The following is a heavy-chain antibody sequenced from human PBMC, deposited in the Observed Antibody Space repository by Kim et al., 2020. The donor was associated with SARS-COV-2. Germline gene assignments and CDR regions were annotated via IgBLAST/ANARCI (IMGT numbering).Heavy chain of an antibody. CDR2: ISGSGGST. CDR3: ASEGTYDRSAYFDY. D-gene: IGHD3-22*01. V-gene: IGHV3-23*01. CDR1: GFTFRSYA. Sequence: GGSLRLSCATSGFTFRSYAMSWVRQAPGKGLEWVSTISGSGGSTYYADSVKGRFTISRDNSMNALYLQMNSLRAEDTAVFYCASEGTYDRSAYFDYWGQG. J-gene: IGHJ4*02.